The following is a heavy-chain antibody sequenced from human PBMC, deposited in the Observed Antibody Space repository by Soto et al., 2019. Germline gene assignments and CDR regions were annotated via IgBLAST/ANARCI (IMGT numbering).Heavy chain of an antibody. CDR2: INHSGST. CDR1: GGSFSGYY. J-gene: IGHJ5*02. V-gene: IGHV4-34*01. D-gene: IGHD2-2*01. Sequence: SETLSLTCAVYGGSFSGYYWSWIRQPPGKGLEWIGEINHSGSTNYNPSLKSRVTISVDTSKNQFSLKLSSVTAADTAVYYCARGLLGYCSSTSCYGSWFDPWGQGTLVTSPQ. CDR3: ARGLLGYCSSTSCYGSWFDP.